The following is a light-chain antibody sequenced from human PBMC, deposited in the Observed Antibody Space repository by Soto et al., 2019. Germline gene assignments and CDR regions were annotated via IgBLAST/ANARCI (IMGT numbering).Light chain of an antibody. Sequence: QSALTQPASVSGSPGQSITLSCTGTSSDIGGYDYVSWYQRHPGKAPKLIIYDVNNRPSEVSNRFSGSKSGNTASLTISGLKAEDEADYYCTSYASGSSHVVFGGGTKLTVL. CDR3: TSYASGSSHVV. J-gene: IGLJ2*01. CDR1: SSDIGGYDY. CDR2: DVN. V-gene: IGLV2-14*01.